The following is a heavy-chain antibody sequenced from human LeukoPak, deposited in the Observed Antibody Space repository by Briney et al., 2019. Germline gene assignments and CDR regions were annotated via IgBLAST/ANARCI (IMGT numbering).Heavy chain of an antibody. CDR1: GYTFTSCG. V-gene: IGHV1-18*01. J-gene: IGHJ3*02. D-gene: IGHD3-3*01. Sequence: ASVKVSCKASGYTFTSCGISWVRQAPGQGLEWMGWISAYNGNTNYAQKLQGRVTMTTDTSTSTAYMELRSLRSDDTAVYYCAREGPYYDFWSGYLPAFDIWGQGTMVTVSS. CDR3: AREGPYYDFWSGYLPAFDI. CDR2: ISAYNGNT.